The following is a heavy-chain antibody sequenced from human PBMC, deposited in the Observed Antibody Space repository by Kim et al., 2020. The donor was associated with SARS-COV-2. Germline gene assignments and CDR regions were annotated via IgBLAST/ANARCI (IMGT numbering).Heavy chain of an antibody. D-gene: IGHD3-22*01. CDR2: ISSDGKST. Sequence: GGSLRLSCAASGFTFSTHWMHWVRQAPGKGLVWISLISSDGKSTKYADSVKGRVTISRDDAKNTLYLQLNSLRAEDTAVYYCTRATSDTRSSFDIWGQGTVVTVSS. J-gene: IGHJ3*02. V-gene: IGHV3-74*03. CDR1: GFTFSTHW. CDR3: TRATSDTRSSFDI.